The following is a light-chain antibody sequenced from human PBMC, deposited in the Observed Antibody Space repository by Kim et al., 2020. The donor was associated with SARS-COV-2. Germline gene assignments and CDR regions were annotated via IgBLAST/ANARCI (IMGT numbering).Light chain of an antibody. V-gene: IGLV3-21*04. CDR3: QVWDSSSDHRGV. CDR2: YDS. CDR1: NIGSKR. J-gene: IGLJ3*02. Sequence: PGKTARITCGGNNIGSKRVRWYQQRPGQAPVLVIYYDSDRPSGIPERFSGSNSGNTATLTISRVEAGDEADYYCQVWDSSSDHRGVFGGGTQLTVL.